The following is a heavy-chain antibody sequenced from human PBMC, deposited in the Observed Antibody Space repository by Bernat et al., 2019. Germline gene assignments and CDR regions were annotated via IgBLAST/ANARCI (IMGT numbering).Heavy chain of an antibody. J-gene: IGHJ4*02. D-gene: IGHD3-22*01. CDR2: IKGSGGST. Sequence: EVQLLESGGGLVQPGGSLRLSCAASGFTFSSSAMSWVRQAPGKGLEWVSAIKGSGGSTYYADSVKGRFTMSRDNSKNTLYLQMKSLRAKETAVYYFAKCGEDTVYDSSVSYHLDYWGQGTLVTVSS. CDR1: GFTFSSSA. CDR3: AKCGEDTVYDSSVSYHLDY. V-gene: IGHV3-23*01.